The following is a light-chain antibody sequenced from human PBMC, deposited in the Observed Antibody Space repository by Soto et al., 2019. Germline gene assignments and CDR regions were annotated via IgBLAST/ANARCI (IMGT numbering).Light chain of an antibody. V-gene: IGKV1-39*01. CDR2: AAS. J-gene: IGKJ4*01. CDR1: QSSSSY. Sequence: DIQMTQSPSSLSASVGARVTITCRTSQSSSSYLNWYQQKRGKAPKLLIYAASILQSGVPSMLSGSGSVTDFALYISSLQPADVATLYCHQSTGVGGGTKVEIK. CDR3: HQSTG.